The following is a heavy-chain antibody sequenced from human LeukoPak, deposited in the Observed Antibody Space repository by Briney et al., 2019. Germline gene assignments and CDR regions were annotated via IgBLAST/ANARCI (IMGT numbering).Heavy chain of an antibody. CDR1: GYTFTSYD. CDR3: ARNFGGLGY. J-gene: IGHJ4*02. V-gene: IGHV1-8*03. CDR2: MSPNSGNT. Sequence: GASVKVSCKASGYTFTSYDINWVRQATGQGLGWVGWMSPNSGNTVYAQKFQGRVTITRNISISTVYLELSSLRSEDTAVYYCARNFGGLGYWGQGTLVTVSS. D-gene: IGHD3-16*01.